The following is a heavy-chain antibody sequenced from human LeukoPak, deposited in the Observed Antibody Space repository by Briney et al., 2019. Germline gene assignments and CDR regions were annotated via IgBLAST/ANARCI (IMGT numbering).Heavy chain of an antibody. D-gene: IGHD3-10*01. V-gene: IGHV3-21*01. Sequence: PGGSLRLSCAASGFTFSSYSMNWVRQAPGKGLEWVSSITSGRSNIYYADSVKGRFTISRDNAKNSLYLQMNSLRAEDTAVCYCASDRLLWFGELIDYWGQGTLVTVSS. CDR3: ASDRLLWFGELIDY. CDR2: ITSGRSNI. J-gene: IGHJ4*02. CDR1: GFTFSSYS.